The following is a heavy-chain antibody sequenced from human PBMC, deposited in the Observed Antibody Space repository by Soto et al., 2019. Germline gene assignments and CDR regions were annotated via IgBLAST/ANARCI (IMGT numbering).Heavy chain of an antibody. CDR3: AKDIRYSSSWYFQH. V-gene: IGHV3-43*02. J-gene: IGHJ1*01. D-gene: IGHD6-13*01. CDR1: GFTFSSYW. CDR2: ISGDGGST. Sequence: GGSLRLSCAASGFTFSSYWMSWVRQAPGKGLEWVSLISGDGGSTYYADSVKGRFTISRDNSKNSLYLQMNSLRTEDTALYYCAKDIRYSSSWYFQHWGQGTLVTVSS.